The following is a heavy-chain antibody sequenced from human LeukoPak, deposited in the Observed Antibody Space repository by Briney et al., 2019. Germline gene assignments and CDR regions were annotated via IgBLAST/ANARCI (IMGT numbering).Heavy chain of an antibody. CDR1: GFTFSSYE. CDR3: ARRAGDYSHPYDY. J-gene: IGHJ4*02. CDR2: IYSGGNT. Sequence: GGSLRLSCAGSGFTFSSYEMNWVRQAPGKGLEWVSFIYSGGNTYYADSVKGRFTISRDNSKNTVHLQMNSLRAEDTAVYYCARRAGDYSHPYDYWGQGTLVTVSS. V-gene: IGHV3-53*01. D-gene: IGHD3-22*01.